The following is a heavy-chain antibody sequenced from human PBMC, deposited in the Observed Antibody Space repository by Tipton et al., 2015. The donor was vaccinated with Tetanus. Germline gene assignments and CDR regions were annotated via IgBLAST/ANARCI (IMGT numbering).Heavy chain of an antibody. Sequence: SLRLSCAASGFTFSSYAMSWVRQAPGKGLEWVSVIFSGGSTYYADSVKGRFTISRDNSKNTLYLQMSSLRAEDTAVYYCARQWDSVGLSAFDIWGQGTLVTVSS. J-gene: IGHJ3*02. CDR2: IFSGGST. D-gene: IGHD1-26*01. CDR3: ARQWDSVGLSAFDI. V-gene: IGHV3-66*04. CDR1: GFTFSSYA.